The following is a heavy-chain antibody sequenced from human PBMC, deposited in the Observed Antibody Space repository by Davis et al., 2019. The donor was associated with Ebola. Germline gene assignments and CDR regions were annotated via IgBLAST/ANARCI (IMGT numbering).Heavy chain of an antibody. CDR3: AKGAIGGVAYTSYFDY. J-gene: IGHJ4*02. CDR2: ISGSGGST. Sequence: GESLKISCAASGFTFSSYAMSWVRQAPGKGLEWVSAISGSGGSTYYADSVKGRFTISRDNSKNTLYLQMNSLRAEDTAVYYCAKGAIGGVAYTSYFDYWGQGTLVTVS. CDR1: GFTFSSYA. V-gene: IGHV3-23*01. D-gene: IGHD3-16*01.